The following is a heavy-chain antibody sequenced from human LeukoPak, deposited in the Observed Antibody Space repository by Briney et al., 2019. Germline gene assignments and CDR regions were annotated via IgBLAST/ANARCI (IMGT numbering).Heavy chain of an antibody. CDR1: GFTFGSYE. CDR3: AREGGLGSGSYYNVFDY. V-gene: IGHV3-48*03. Sequence: GGSLRLSCAASGFTFGSYEMNWVRQAPGKGLEWVSYISSSGSTIYYADSVKGRFTISRDNAKNSLYLQMNSLRAEDTAVYYCAREGGLGSGSYYNVFDYWGQGTLVTVSS. CDR2: ISSSGSTI. J-gene: IGHJ4*02. D-gene: IGHD3-10*01.